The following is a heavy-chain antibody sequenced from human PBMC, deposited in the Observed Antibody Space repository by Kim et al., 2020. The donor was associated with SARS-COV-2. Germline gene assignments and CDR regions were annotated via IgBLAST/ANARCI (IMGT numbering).Heavy chain of an antibody. J-gene: IGHJ4*02. CDR3: ARDPFRGGSYYPLDY. D-gene: IGHD1-26*01. V-gene: IGHV7-4-1*02. CDR1: GYTFTSYA. Sequence: ASVKVSCKASGYTFTSYAMNWVRQAPGQGLEWMGWINTNTGNPTYAQGFTGRFVFSLDTSVSTAYLQISSLKAEETAVYYCARDPFRGGSYYPLDYWGQGTLFTVSS. CDR2: INTNTGNP.